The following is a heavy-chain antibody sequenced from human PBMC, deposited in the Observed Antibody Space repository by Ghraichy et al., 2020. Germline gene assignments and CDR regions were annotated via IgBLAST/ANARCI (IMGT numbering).Heavy chain of an antibody. Sequence: SETLSLTCTVSGYSISSGYYWGWIRQPPGKGLEWIGSIYHSGSTYYNPSLKSRVTISVDTSKNQFSLKLSSVTAADTAVYYCARDGSVDTAMGDYYYYGMDVWGQGTTVTVSS. CDR1: GYSISSGYY. CDR2: IYHSGST. V-gene: IGHV4-38-2*02. CDR3: ARDGSVDTAMGDYYYYGMDV. J-gene: IGHJ6*02. D-gene: IGHD5-18*01.